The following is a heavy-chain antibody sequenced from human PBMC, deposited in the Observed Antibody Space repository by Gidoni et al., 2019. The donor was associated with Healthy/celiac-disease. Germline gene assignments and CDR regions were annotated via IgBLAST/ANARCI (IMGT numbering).Heavy chain of an antibody. J-gene: IGHJ4*02. CDR1: GFTFSSFS. V-gene: IGHV3-21*01. CDR3: ARDPGDCTNGVCYFDY. Sequence: EVQLVESGGGLVKPGGSLRLSCAASGFTFSSFSMNWVRQAPGKGLEWVSSISSSSSYIYYADSVKGRFTISRDNAKNSLYLQMNSLRAEDTAVYYCARDPGDCTNGVCYFDYWGQGTLVTVSS. CDR2: ISSSSSYI. D-gene: IGHD2-8*01.